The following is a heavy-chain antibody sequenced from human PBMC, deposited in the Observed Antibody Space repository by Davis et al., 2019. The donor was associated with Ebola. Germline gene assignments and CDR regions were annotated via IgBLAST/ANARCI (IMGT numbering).Heavy chain of an antibody. V-gene: IGHV3-7*01. J-gene: IGHJ4*02. CDR1: GFTFSSYW. D-gene: IGHD4-23*01. CDR2: IKQDGSEK. CDR3: ARGPSTGNSFTY. Sequence: GGSLRLSCAASGFTFSSYWMSWVRQAPGKGLEWVANIKQDGSEKYYVDSVKGRFTISRDNDKNSLSLQMNGLRAEDTAVYYCARGPSTGNSFTYWGQGTPVIVSS.